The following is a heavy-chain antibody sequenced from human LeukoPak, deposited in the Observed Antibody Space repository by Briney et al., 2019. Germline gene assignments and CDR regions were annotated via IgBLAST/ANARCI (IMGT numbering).Heavy chain of an antibody. CDR3: AKDKEGYNQLLVLLFDY. CDR1: GFTFSSYG. J-gene: IGHJ4*02. D-gene: IGHD3-10*01. V-gene: IGHV3-30*18. CDR2: ISYDGSNK. Sequence: GGSLRLSCAASGFTFSSYGMHWVRQAPGKGLEWVAVISYDGSNKYYADSVKGRFTISRDNSKNTLYLLMNSLRAEDTAVYYCAKDKEGYNQLLVLLFDYWGQGTLVTVSS.